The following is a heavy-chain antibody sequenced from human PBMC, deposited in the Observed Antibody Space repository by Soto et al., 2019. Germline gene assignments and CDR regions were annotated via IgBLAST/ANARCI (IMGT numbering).Heavy chain of an antibody. CDR2: ISGSGDRP. Sequence: EVQLLESGGGLVQPGGSLRLSCAASGFTFSSYAMAWVRQAPGKGLEWVSGISGSGDRPYHADSVRGRFIISREISKNTLYLQMNSLRAEDTAVYHCAKEIPPSLVRGINYYDYWGQGTLVTVSS. CDR3: AKEIPPSLVRGINYYDY. J-gene: IGHJ4*02. D-gene: IGHD3-10*01. V-gene: IGHV3-23*01. CDR1: GFTFSSYA.